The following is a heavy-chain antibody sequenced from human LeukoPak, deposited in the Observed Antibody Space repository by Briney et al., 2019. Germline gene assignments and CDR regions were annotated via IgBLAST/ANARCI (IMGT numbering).Heavy chain of an antibody. CDR1: GGSISSSYYH. Sequence: SETLSLTCTVSGGSISSSYYHWGWIRQPPGKGLEWIGSIYYSGSTYYNPSLKSRVTISVDTSKNQFSLKLSSVTAADTAVYYCARGLAARLFDYWGQGTLVTVSS. CDR2: IYYSGST. V-gene: IGHV4-39*01. J-gene: IGHJ4*02. D-gene: IGHD6-6*01. CDR3: ARGLAARLFDY.